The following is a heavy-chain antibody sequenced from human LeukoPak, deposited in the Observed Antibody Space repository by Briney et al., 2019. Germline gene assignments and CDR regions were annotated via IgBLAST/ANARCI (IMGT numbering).Heavy chain of an antibody. CDR3: AREEGQLGFDY. CDR2: INPSGGGT. V-gene: IGHV1-46*01. D-gene: IGHD6-13*01. Sequence: ASVKVSCKASGYTFTTYYIHWVRQAPGQGLEWMGIINPSGGGTSSAQKFQGRVTMTRDTSISTAYMELSRLRSDDTAVYYCAREEGQLGFDYWGQGTLVTVSS. CDR1: GYTFTTYY. J-gene: IGHJ4*02.